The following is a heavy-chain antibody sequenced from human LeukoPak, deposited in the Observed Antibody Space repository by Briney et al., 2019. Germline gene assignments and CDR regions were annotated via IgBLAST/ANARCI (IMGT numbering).Heavy chain of an antibody. CDR3: ARDVMGSGYPPFSDY. J-gene: IGHJ4*02. Sequence: GGSLRLSCAASGFTFSSYWMSWVRQAPGKGLEWVANIKQDGSEKYYVDSVKGRSTISRDNAKNSLYLQMNSLRAEDTAVYYCARDVMGSGYPPFSDYWGQGTLVTVSS. V-gene: IGHV3-7*01. CDR2: IKQDGSEK. D-gene: IGHD5-12*01. CDR1: GFTFSSYW.